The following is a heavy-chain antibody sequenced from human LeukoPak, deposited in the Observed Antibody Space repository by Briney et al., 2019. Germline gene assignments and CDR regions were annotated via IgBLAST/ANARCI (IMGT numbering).Heavy chain of an antibody. D-gene: IGHD2-8*01. V-gene: IGHV3-66*02. CDR1: GFTFSSYA. Sequence: PGGSLRLSCAASGFTFSSYAMSWVRQAPGKGLEWVSVIYSGGSTYYADSVKGRFTISRDNSKNTLYLQMNSLRAEDTAVYYCARDAKWANYYYYGMDVWGQGTTVTVSS. CDR3: ARDAKWANYYYYGMDV. CDR2: IYSGGST. J-gene: IGHJ6*02.